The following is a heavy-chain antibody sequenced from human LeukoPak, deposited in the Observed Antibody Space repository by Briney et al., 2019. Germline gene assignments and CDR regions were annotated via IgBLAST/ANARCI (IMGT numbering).Heavy chain of an antibody. CDR2: IWYDGSNK. J-gene: IGHJ4*02. V-gene: IGHV3-33*01. CDR3: ARKAGYYGSENDY. Sequence: GGSLRLSCAASGFTFSSYGMHWVRQAPGKGLEWVAVIWYDGSNKYYADSVKGRFTISRDNSKNTLYLQMNSLRAEDTAVYYCARKAGYYGSENDYWGQGTLVIVSS. D-gene: IGHD3-10*01. CDR1: GFTFSSYG.